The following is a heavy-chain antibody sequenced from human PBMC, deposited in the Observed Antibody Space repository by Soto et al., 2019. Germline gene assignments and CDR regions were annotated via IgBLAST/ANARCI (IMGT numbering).Heavy chain of an antibody. D-gene: IGHD6-19*01. CDR3: ASNIAVAGKYYYYGMDV. Sequence: GGSLRLSCAASGFTFSSYAMHWVRQAPGKGLEWVAVISYDGSNKYYADSVKGRFTISRDNSKNTLYLQMNSLRAEDTAVYYCASNIAVAGKYYYYGMDVWGQGTTVTVSS. CDR2: ISYDGSNK. CDR1: GFTFSSYA. J-gene: IGHJ6*02. V-gene: IGHV3-30-3*01.